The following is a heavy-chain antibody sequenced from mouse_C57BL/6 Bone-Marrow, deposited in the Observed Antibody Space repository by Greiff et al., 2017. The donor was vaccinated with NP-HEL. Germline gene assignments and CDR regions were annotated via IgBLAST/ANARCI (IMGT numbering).Heavy chain of an antibody. CDR2: ISYDGSN. V-gene: IGHV3-6*01. J-gene: IGHJ4*01. Sequence: EVQLVESGPGLVKPSQSLSLTCSVTGYSITSGYYWNWIRQFPGNKLEWMGYISYDGSNNYNPSLKNRISITRDTSKNQFFLKLNSVTTEDTATYDCARMYYGSFPYYYDMDDWGQGTSVTVSS. CDR3: ARMYYGSFPYYYDMDD. D-gene: IGHD1-1*01. CDR1: GYSITSGYY.